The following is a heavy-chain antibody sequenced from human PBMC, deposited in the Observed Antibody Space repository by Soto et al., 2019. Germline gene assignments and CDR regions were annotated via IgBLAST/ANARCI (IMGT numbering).Heavy chain of an antibody. J-gene: IGHJ4*02. Sequence: GGSLRLSCAASGFTFSSYSMNWVRQAPGKGLEWVSSISSSSYIYYADSVKGRFTISRDNAKNSLYLQMNSLRAEDTAVYYCARAAPRGYDILTGQKPYYFDYWGQGTLVTVSS. V-gene: IGHV3-21*01. CDR1: GFTFSSYS. CDR2: ISSSSYI. D-gene: IGHD3-9*01. CDR3: ARAAPRGYDILTGQKPYYFDY.